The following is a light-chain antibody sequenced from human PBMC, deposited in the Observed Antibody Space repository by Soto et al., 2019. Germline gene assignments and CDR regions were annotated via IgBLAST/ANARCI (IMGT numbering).Light chain of an antibody. Sequence: DIQLTQSPSFLSASVGDRVTITCRASQGISSYLAWFQQKPGRAPKLLVYGASTLQSGVPSRFSGSGSGTEFTLTISSLHPEDFATYYCQQRKDYPLTFGGGTKVEIK. CDR2: GAS. CDR1: QGISSY. J-gene: IGKJ4*01. CDR3: QQRKDYPLT. V-gene: IGKV1-9*01.